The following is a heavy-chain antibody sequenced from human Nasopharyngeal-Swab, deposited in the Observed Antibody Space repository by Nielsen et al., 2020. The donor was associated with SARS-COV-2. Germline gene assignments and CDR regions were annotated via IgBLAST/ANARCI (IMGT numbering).Heavy chain of an antibody. Sequence: GESLKISCAASGFTFSSYGMHWVRQAPGKGLEWVAVISYDGSNKYYADSVKGRFTISRDNSKNTLYLQMNSLRAEDTAVYYCAKDRSGGYYYGMDVWGQGTTVTVSS. D-gene: IGHD6-19*01. CDR1: GFTFSSYG. CDR2: ISYDGSNK. CDR3: AKDRSGGYYYGMDV. V-gene: IGHV3-30*18. J-gene: IGHJ6*02.